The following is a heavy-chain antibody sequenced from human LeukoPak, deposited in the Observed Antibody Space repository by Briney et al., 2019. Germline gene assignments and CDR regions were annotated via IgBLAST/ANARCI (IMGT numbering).Heavy chain of an antibody. J-gene: IGHJ6*03. CDR1: GGSISSSSYY. CDR3: ARGEMATIIYYYYYYMDV. Sequence: PSETLSLTCTVSGGSISSSSYYWGWIRQPPGKGLEWIGSIYYSGSTYYSPSLKSRVTISVDTSKNQFSLKLSSVTAADTAVYYCARGEMATIIYYYYYYMDVWGKGTTVTVSS. V-gene: IGHV4-39*07. CDR2: IYYSGST. D-gene: IGHD5-24*01.